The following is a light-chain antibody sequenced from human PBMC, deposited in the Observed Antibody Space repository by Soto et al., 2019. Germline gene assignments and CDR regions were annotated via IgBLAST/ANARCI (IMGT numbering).Light chain of an antibody. CDR2: DAS. V-gene: IGKV3-11*01. CDR1: QSVGSY. CDR3: QQCSNWPQVT. J-gene: IGKJ4*01. Sequence: EIVLTQSPATLSLSPGERATLSCRASQSVGSYLAWYQQKPGQAPRLLIYDASNRATGIPARFSGSGSGTDFTLTISSLEPEDFALYYCQQCSNWPQVTFGGGTKVEIK.